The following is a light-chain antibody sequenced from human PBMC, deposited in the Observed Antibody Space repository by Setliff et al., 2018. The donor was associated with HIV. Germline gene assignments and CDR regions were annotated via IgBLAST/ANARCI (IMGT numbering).Light chain of an antibody. J-gene: IGLJ1*01. V-gene: IGLV2-11*01. CDR3: AAWDDSLNGYV. CDR2: DVT. CDR1: SSDVGVYNY. Sequence: QSALTQPRSVSGSPGQSVTISCTGTSSDVGVYNYVSWYQHHPGKAPKLMIYDVTTRPSGVPDRFSGSKSGNTASLTISGLQSEDEADYYCAAWDDSLNGYVFGTGTKVTVL.